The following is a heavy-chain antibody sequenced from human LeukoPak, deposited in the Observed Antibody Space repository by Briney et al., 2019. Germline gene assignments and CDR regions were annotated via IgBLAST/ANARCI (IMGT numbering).Heavy chain of an antibody. CDR1: GYNFFTYG. Sequence: SVKVSCKASGYNFFTYGITWVRQAPGQGLEWMGGIIPIFGTANYAQKFQGRVTITADESTSTAYMELSSLRSEDTAVYYCARSQWLAYFDYWGQGTLVTVSS. CDR2: IIPIFGTA. CDR3: ARSQWLAYFDY. D-gene: IGHD6-19*01. J-gene: IGHJ4*02. V-gene: IGHV1-69*13.